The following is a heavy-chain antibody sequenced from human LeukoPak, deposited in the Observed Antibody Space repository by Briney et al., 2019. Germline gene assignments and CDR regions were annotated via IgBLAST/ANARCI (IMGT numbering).Heavy chain of an antibody. D-gene: IGHD4-17*01. CDR1: TFTFSSCA. CDR2: ISNSGSNT. Sequence: GGYLRLSCAASTFTFSSCAMSWVPQAPGQGRKWGSDISNSGSNTYHADHVKGRFTIARDNSKNTLYLQMHIRKDEATALYYCAKSGGQYGDYLFYYYGLDVWGQGTTVTVSS. J-gene: IGHJ6*02. V-gene: IGHV3-23*01. CDR3: AKSGGQYGDYLFYYYGLDV.